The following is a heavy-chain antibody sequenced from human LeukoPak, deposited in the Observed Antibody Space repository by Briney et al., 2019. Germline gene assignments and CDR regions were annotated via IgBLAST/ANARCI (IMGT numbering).Heavy chain of an antibody. V-gene: IGHV1-24*01. CDR2: FNPENKET. J-gene: IGHJ4*02. Sequence: ASVKVSCKVSGYTLTELSIHWVRQAPGKGLEWMGGFNPENKETIYAEKFQGRVTMTEDTSTDTAYMEMNSLRSEDTAVYYCASWGNRVAVAFADFDYWGQGTLVTVSS. CDR1: GYTLTELS. D-gene: IGHD6-19*01. CDR3: ASWGNRVAVAFADFDY.